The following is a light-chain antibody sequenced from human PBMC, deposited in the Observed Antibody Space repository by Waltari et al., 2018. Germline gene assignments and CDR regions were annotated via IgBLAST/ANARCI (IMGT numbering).Light chain of an antibody. Sequence: DIVMTQSPDSLAVSLGERATINCKSSLSFLYRASNSNYLAWYQQKSGQPPKLLIYWASTRESGVPDRFSGSGSGTDFTLTISSLQAEDVAVYYCQQYYDTPQTFGQGTKVEIK. CDR1: LSFLYRASNSNY. CDR2: WAS. V-gene: IGKV4-1*01. J-gene: IGKJ1*01. CDR3: QQYYDTPQT.